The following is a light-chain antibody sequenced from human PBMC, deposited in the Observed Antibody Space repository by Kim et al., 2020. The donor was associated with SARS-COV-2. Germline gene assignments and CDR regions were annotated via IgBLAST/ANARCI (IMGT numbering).Light chain of an antibody. CDR3: QAWDSGTAGV. J-gene: IGLJ2*01. CDR1: KLDDRY. V-gene: IGLV3-1*01. Sequence: SYELTQPPSVSVSPGQTASITCSGDKLDDRYVGWYQQKPGQSPFLIIYQDAKRPSGIPERFSGASSGNTATLTISGTQSIDEADYYCQAWDSGTAGVFGGGTKLTVL. CDR2: QDA.